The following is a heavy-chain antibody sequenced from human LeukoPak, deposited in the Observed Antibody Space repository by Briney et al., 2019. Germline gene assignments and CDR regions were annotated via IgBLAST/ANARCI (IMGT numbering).Heavy chain of an antibody. V-gene: IGHV1-69*04. J-gene: IGHJ6*03. CDR2: IIPILGIA. CDR3: AKDRSSRYDFWSGSFSHYYYYYMDA. Sequence: SVKVSCKASGGTFSSYTISWVRQAPGQGLEWMGRIIPILGIANYAQKFQGRVTITADKSTSTAYMELSSLRAEDTAVYYCAKDRSSRYDFWSGSFSHYYYYYMDAWGKGTTVTVSS. D-gene: IGHD3-3*01. CDR1: GGTFSSYT.